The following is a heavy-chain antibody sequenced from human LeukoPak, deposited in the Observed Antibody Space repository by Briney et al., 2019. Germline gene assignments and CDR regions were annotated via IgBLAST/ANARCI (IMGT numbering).Heavy chain of an antibody. CDR1: GFTFSTYT. D-gene: IGHD4-17*01. V-gene: IGHV3-21*01. Sequence: GGSLRLSCAASGFTFSTYTINWVRQAPGEGLEWVSSITSSGTGRNYADSVKGRFTISRDNAKNSLYLQMNSLRAEDTAVYYCARDNDYVVDYWGQGTLVTVSS. CDR3: ARDNDYVVDY. CDR2: ITSSGTGR. J-gene: IGHJ4*02.